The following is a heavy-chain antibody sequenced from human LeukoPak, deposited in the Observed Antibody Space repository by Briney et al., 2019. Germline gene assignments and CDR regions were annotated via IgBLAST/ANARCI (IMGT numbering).Heavy chain of an antibody. J-gene: IGHJ6*02. CDR3: ARDKSDIVVVPAAIQDYYYYGMDV. Sequence: ASVKVSCKASGGTFSSYASSWVRQDPGQGLEWMGRIIPIFGIANYAQKFQGRVTITADKSTSTAYMELSSLRSEDTAVYYCARDKSDIVVVPAAIQDYYYYGMDVWGQGTTVTVSS. V-gene: IGHV1-69*04. CDR2: IIPIFGIA. CDR1: GGTFSSYA. D-gene: IGHD2-2*02.